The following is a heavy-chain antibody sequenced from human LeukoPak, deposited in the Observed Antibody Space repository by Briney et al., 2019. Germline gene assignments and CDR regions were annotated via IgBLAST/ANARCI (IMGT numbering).Heavy chain of an antibody. CDR3: ARGGHSYGSFTGYYMDV. D-gene: IGHD5-18*01. V-gene: IGHV4-59*01. CDR2: IYYSGST. J-gene: IGHJ6*03. CDR1: GGSITSYY. Sequence: MSSETLSLTCTVSGGSITSYYWSWIRQPPGKGLEWIGYIYYSGSTNYNPSLKSRVTISVDTSKNQFSLKLSSVTAADTAVYSCARGGHSYGSFTGYYMDVWGKGTTVTISS.